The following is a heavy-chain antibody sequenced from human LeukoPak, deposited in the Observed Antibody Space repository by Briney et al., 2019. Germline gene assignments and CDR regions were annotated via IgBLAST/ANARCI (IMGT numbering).Heavy chain of an antibody. Sequence: ASVNVSCKTSGYTFTDYYMHWVRQAPGPGLEWMGWINPNSGATNYVQEFQGRVTMTRDTSVTTAYMELSGLRSDDTAVYYCAREGRDFGPHKLAGFDCWGQGTLVTVSS. D-gene: IGHD1-1*01. CDR2: INPNSGAT. J-gene: IGHJ4*02. CDR1: GYTFTDYY. CDR3: AREGRDFGPHKLAGFDC. V-gene: IGHV1-2*02.